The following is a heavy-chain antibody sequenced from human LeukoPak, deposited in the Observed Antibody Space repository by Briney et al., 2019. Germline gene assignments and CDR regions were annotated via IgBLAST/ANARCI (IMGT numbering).Heavy chain of an antibody. J-gene: IGHJ4*02. Sequence: ASVRLTCKESGYAFTSHYMHWVRQAPGQGLEWMGIINLSGDSTTYAQKFQGRVTMTRDTSTSTVYMELNSLRSEDTAVYFCSSYRFDFWGQGALVTVSS. CDR2: INLSGDST. V-gene: IGHV1-46*01. CDR1: GYAFTSHY. CDR3: SSYRFDF.